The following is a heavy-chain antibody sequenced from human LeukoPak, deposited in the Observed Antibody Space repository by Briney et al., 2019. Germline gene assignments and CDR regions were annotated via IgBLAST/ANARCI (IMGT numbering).Heavy chain of an antibody. CDR2: ITHSGST. J-gene: IGHJ4*02. CDR3: ARGRGNIVVVVAATPHYFDY. Sequence: SETLSLTCAVYGGSFSGYYWSWIRQPPGKGLEWIGEITHSGSTNYNPSLKSRVTISIDTSKNQFSLKLNSVTAADTAVYYCARGRGNIVVVVAATPHYFDYWGQGTLVTVSS. V-gene: IGHV4-34*01. D-gene: IGHD2-15*01. CDR1: GGSFSGYY.